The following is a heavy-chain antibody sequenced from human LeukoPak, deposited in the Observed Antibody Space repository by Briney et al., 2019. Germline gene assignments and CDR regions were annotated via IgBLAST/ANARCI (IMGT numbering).Heavy chain of an antibody. CDR3: ARIGKMTYYDFWSGYHLDY. D-gene: IGHD3-3*01. CDR2: ISSSSSYI. J-gene: IGHJ4*02. V-gene: IGHV3-21*01. Sequence: GGSLRLSCAASGFTFSSYSMNWVRQAPGKGLEWVSSISSSSSYIYYADSVKGRFTISRDNAKNSLYLQMNSLRAEDTAVYYCARIGKMTYYDFWSGYHLDYWGQGTLVTVSS. CDR1: GFTFSSYS.